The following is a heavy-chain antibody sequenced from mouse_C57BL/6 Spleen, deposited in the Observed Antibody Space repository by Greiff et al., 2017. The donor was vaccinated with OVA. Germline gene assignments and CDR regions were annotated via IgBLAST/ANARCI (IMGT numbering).Heavy chain of an antibody. CDR2: ISSGSSTI. J-gene: IGHJ4*01. Sequence: EVKLVESGGGLVKPGGSLKLSCAASGFTFSDYGMHWVRQAPEKGLEWVAYISSGSSTIYYADTVKGRFTISRDNAKNTLFLQRTSLMSEDTAMYYCARGDVRAMDYWGQGTSVTVSS. V-gene: IGHV5-17*01. CDR1: GFTFSDYG. CDR3: ARGDVRAMDY.